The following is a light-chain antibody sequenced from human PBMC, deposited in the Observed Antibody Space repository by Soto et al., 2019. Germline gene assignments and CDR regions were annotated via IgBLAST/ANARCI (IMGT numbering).Light chain of an antibody. V-gene: IGKV1-33*01. Sequence: DVHLTQSPSSLSASVGDRVTITCQASQDISTDLTWYQQEPGKAPKVLVYAASKLETGVPSRFSRSGSETHFTLTINSLRPEDFATYYCQHYFNFPFTFGPGTKVDV. CDR3: QHYFNFPFT. CDR1: QDISTD. J-gene: IGKJ3*01. CDR2: AAS.